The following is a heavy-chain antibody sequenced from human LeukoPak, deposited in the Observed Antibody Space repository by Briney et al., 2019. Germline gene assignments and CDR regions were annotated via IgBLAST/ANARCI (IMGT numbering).Heavy chain of an antibody. CDR3: ARERNIFGVVIDVWFDP. J-gene: IGHJ5*02. CDR1: GGSISSGDYY. D-gene: IGHD3-3*02. V-gene: IGHV4-30-4*08. CDR2: IYYSGST. Sequence: PSQTLPLTCTVSGGSISSGDYYWSWIRQPPGKGLEWIGYIYYSGSTYYNPSLKSRVTISVDTSKNQFSLKLSSVTAADTAVYYCARERNIFGVVIDVWFDPWGQGTLVTVSS.